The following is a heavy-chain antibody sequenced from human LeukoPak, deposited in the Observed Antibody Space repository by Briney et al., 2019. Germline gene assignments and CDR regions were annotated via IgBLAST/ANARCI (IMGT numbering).Heavy chain of an antibody. J-gene: IGHJ4*02. V-gene: IGHV3-7*01. CDR2: IKQDGSEK. CDR3: ARDPRDYVWGSYRYTVGDY. CDR1: GFTFRSYW. D-gene: IGHD3-16*02. Sequence: GGSLRLSCAASGFTFRSYWIHWVRQAPGKGLEWVANIKQDGSEKYYVDSVKGRFTISRDNAKNSLYLQMNSLRAEDTAVYYCARDPRDYVWGSYRYTVGDYWGQGTLVTVSS.